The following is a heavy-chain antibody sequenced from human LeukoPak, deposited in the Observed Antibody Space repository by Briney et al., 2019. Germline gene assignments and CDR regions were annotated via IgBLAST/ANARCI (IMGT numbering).Heavy chain of an antibody. CDR3: ARDDYGDYKAFDI. J-gene: IGHJ3*02. Sequence: GGSLRLSCAASGFTFSSYAMHWVRQAPGKGLEWVAVISYDGSNKYYADSVKGRFTISRDNSKNTLYLQMNSLRAEDTVVYYCARDDYGDYKAFDIWGEGTMVTVSS. D-gene: IGHD4-17*01. CDR1: GFTFSSYA. CDR2: ISYDGSNK. V-gene: IGHV3-30-3*01.